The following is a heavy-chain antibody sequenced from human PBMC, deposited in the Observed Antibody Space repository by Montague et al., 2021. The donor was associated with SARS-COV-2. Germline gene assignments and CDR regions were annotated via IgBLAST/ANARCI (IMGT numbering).Heavy chain of an antibody. CDR2: INYSGDT. V-gene: IGHV4-34*01. J-gene: IGHJ4*02. CDR3: ARLESSWWFFDY. D-gene: IGHD2-8*02. Sequence: SETLSLTCAVYSGSLRGYYWSWIRQAPGKGREWFGEINYSGDTYSNPSPTSRVTISMDTSASKFSLKMTSVTAADTAVYYCARLESSWWFFDYWGQGTLVTVSS. CDR1: SGSLRGYY.